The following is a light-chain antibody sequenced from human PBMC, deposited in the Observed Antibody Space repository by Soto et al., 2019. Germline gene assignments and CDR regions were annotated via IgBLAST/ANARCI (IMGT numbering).Light chain of an antibody. Sequence: EIVMTQSPATLSVSPGERDTLYCRTSQSVSSNLAWYQQKPGQAPRLLIYGASTRATGIPARFSGSGSGTEFSFTFSSLQSEDFAVYYCQQYNNWPTFVQGTRLEIK. CDR1: QSVSSN. V-gene: IGKV3-15*01. J-gene: IGKJ5*01. CDR3: QQYNNWPT. CDR2: GAS.